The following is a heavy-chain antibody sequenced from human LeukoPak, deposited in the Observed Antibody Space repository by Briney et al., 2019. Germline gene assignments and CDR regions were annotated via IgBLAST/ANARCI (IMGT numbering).Heavy chain of an antibody. D-gene: IGHD3-3*01. V-gene: IGHV4-59*01. Sequence: SETLSLTCTVSGGSISSYYWSWIRQPPGKGLEWIGYIYYSGSTNYNPSLKSRVTISVDTSKNQFSLKLSSVTAADTAVYYCARSPRYDFWSGPRGSWFDPWGQGTLVTVSS. CDR3: ARSPRYDFWSGPRGSWFDP. CDR1: GGSISSYY. CDR2: IYYSGST. J-gene: IGHJ5*02.